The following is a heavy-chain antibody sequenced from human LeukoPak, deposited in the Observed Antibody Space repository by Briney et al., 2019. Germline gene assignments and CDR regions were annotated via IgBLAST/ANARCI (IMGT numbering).Heavy chain of an antibody. CDR2: IYGSGST. J-gene: IGHJ5*02. CDR3: SRDMVRETLMYWFDP. CDR1: GASINGYF. V-gene: IGHV4-4*07. Sequence: SETLSLTCTVSGASINGYFWSWIRQSAGKGLEWIVRIYGSGSTNYNPSLERRATVSSDTSKNQFSLKLRSVTAADTAVYYCSRDMVRETLMYWFDPWGPGILVTVS. D-gene: IGHD3-10*01.